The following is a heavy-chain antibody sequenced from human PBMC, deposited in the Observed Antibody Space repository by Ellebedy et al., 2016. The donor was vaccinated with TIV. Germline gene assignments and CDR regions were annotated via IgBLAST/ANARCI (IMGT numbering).Heavy chain of an antibody. J-gene: IGHJ6*02. CDR3: AEEGDSSTGASGMDV. CDR1: GFTLSTYG. CDR2: ISTNGREK. Sequence: GESLKISCVASGFTLSTYGMHWVRQTPNKGLEWVAFISTNGREKYYIDSVKGRFTISRDISKNTLYLQMNSLRVDDTAVYYCAEEGDSSTGASGMDVWGQGTAVVVSS. V-gene: IGHV3-30*18. D-gene: IGHD3-16*01.